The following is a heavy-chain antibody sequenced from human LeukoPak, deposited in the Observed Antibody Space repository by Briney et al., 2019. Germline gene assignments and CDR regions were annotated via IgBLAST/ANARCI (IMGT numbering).Heavy chain of an antibody. CDR1: GGSISSSSYY. CDR3: ARGPLAGSSGWSSQDY. J-gene: IGHJ4*02. V-gene: IGHV4-39*01. D-gene: IGHD6-19*01. CDR2: IYYSGST. Sequence: SETLTLTCTVSGGSISSSSYYWGWIRQPPGKGLEWIGSIYYSGSTYYNPSLKSRVTISVDTSKNQFSLKLSSVTAADTAVYYCARGPLAGSSGWSSQDYWGQGTLVTVSS.